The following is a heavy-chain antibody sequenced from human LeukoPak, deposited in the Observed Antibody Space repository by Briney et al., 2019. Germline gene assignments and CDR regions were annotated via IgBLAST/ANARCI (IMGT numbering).Heavy chain of an antibody. J-gene: IGHJ5*02. D-gene: IGHD6-19*01. CDR2: MSYDGGNE. Sequence: GGSLRLSCADSGFTFSTYAMHWVRQAPGKGLEWVAVMSYDGGNEYYADSVKGRFTISRDNSKNTLYLQMNSLSAEDMAVYYCARGTHSSGYHERWFDPWGQGTLVTVSS. CDR1: GFTFSTYA. CDR3: ARGTHSSGYHERWFDP. V-gene: IGHV3-30*04.